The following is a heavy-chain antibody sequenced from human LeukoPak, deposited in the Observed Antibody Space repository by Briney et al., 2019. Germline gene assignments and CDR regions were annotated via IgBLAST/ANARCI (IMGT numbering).Heavy chain of an antibody. D-gene: IGHD1-7*01. CDR1: GGSISSGGYY. V-gene: IGHV4-30-2*01. CDR2: IYHSGST. J-gene: IGHJ4*02. CDR3: ASTYNWNYALDY. Sequence: PSETLSLTCTVSGGSISSGGYYWSWIRQPPGKGLEWIGYIYHSGSTYYNPSLKSRVTISVDRSKNQFSLKLSSVTAADTAVYYCASTYNWNYALDYWGQGTLVTVSS.